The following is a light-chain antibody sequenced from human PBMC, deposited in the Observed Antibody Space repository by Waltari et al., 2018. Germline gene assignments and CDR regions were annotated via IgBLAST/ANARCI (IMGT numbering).Light chain of an antibody. J-gene: IGKJ1*01. CDR2: GAF. V-gene: IGKV3D-15*01. CDR1: QSVSGH. Sequence: EIVMTQSPATLSVSPGEIATLSCRASQSVSGHLAWYQQKPGQAPRLIIHGAFTRATGIPARFSGSGYGTEFSLTIRSLQSEDFAIYYCQQYYDWRPWTFGHGTKVEL. CDR3: QQYYDWRPWT.